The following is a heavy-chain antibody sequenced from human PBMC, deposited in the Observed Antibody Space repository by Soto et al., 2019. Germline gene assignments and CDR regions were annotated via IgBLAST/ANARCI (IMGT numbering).Heavy chain of an antibody. CDR1: SGSFSGYY. V-gene: IGHV4-34*01. D-gene: IGHD3-3*01. CDR2: ITHGGST. CDR3: ARGRLFLTPSGLAITYFDY. J-gene: IGHJ4*02. Sequence: QVQLQQWGAGLLKPSETLSLTCAVYSGSFSGYYYSWIRQPPGKGLEWIGEITHGGSTTYSPSLKIRVTMSLATSKNQFSLKMTSVTAADTAVYYCARGRLFLTPSGLAITYFDYWGQGSLVSVSS.